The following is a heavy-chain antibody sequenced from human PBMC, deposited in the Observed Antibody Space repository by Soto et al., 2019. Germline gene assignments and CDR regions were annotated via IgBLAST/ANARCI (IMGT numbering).Heavy chain of an antibody. J-gene: IGHJ4*02. D-gene: IGHD3-22*01. CDR1: GYTFTGYY. CDR2: INPNSGGT. CDR3: ARDRASDSSGYSLGY. V-gene: IGHV1-2*04. Sequence: GVSVKVSCKASGYTFTGYYMHWVRQAPGQGLEWMGWINPNSGGTNYAQKFQGWVTMTRDTSISTAYMELSRLRSDDTAVYYCARDRASDSSGYSLGYWGQGTLVTVSS.